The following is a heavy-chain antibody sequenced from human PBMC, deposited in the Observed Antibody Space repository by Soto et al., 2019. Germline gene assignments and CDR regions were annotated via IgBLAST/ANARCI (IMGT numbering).Heavy chain of an antibody. J-gene: IGHJ6*02. CDR1: GYTFTGYY. CDR3: ARTGRGCSSTGCYPSGMDV. D-gene: IGHD2-2*01. CDR2: INPNSGGT. Sequence: ASVKVSCKASGYTFTGYYMHWVRQAPGQGLEWMGWINPNSGGTNYAQKFQGWVTMTRDTSISTAYMELSRLRSDDTVVYYCARTGRGCSSTGCYPSGMDVWGQGTTVTVSS. V-gene: IGHV1-2*04.